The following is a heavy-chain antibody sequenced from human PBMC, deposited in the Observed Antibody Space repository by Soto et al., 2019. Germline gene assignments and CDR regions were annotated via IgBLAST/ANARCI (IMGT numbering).Heavy chain of an antibody. CDR2: IYYSGST. V-gene: IGHV4-39*01. Sequence: SETLSLTCTVSGGSISSSSYYWGWIRQPPGKGLEWIGSIYYSGSTYYNPALKSRVTISVDTSKNQFSLKLSSVTAADTAVYYCARMEGESSGYYRDWPCFDYWGQGTLVTVSS. CDR1: GGSISSSSYY. D-gene: IGHD3-3*01. CDR3: ARMEGESSGYYRDWPCFDY. J-gene: IGHJ4*02.